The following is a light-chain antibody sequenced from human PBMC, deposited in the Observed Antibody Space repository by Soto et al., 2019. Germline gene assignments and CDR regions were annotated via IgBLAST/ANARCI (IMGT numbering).Light chain of an antibody. CDR2: AAS. V-gene: IGKV1-39*01. Sequence: DIQMTQSPSSLSASVGDRVTITCRASHSISSYLNCYQQKSGKAPKLLIYAASSLQSGVPSRFSGSGSGTAVTLSISSLQPEDFATHYCQPSYRTPWTLGKGTHVEIK. CDR3: QPSYRTPWT. CDR1: HSISSY. J-gene: IGKJ1*01.